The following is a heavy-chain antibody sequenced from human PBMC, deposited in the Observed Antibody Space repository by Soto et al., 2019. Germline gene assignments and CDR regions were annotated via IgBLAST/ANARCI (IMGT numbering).Heavy chain of an antibody. J-gene: IGHJ6*02. CDR2: ISSSSSYI. Sequence: GGSLRLSCAASGFTFSSYSMNWVRQAPGKXLEWVSSISSSSSYIYYADSVKGRFTISRDNAKNSLYLQMNSLRAEDTAVYYCARGRNYYYGSGSYYQFGDYYYGMDVWGQGTTVTVSS. V-gene: IGHV3-21*01. CDR1: GFTFSSYS. D-gene: IGHD3-10*01. CDR3: ARGRNYYYGSGSYYQFGDYYYGMDV.